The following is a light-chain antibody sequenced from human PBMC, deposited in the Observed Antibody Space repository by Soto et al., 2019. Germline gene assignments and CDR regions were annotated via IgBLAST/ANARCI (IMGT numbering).Light chain of an antibody. CDR2: LGS. CDR3: MQALQTPRT. CDR1: QSLLHSNGYNY. J-gene: IGKJ1*01. Sequence: IVMTQYPLSLPVTPGEPASISCRSSQSLLHSNGYNYLDWYLQKPGQSPQLLIYLGSNRASGVPDRFSGSGSGTDFTLKISRVEAEDVGVYYCMQALQTPRTFGQGTKV. V-gene: IGKV2-28*01.